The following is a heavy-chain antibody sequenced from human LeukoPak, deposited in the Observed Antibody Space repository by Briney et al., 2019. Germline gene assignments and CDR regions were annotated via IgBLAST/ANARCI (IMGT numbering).Heavy chain of an antibody. CDR3: AKRYSSGWGKGYYFDY. CDR2: ISYDGSNK. V-gene: IGHV3-30*18. Sequence: HPGGSLRLSCAASGFTFSSYGMHWVRQAPGKGLEWVAVISYDGSNKYYADSVKGRFTISRDNSKNTLYLQMNSLRAEDTAVYYCAKRYSSGWGKGYYFDYWGQGTLVTVSS. J-gene: IGHJ4*02. CDR1: GFTFSSYG. D-gene: IGHD6-19*01.